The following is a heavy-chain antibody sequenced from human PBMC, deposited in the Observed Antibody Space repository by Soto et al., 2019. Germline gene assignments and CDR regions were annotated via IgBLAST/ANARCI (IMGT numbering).Heavy chain of an antibody. CDR1: GFTFSSYG. D-gene: IGHD6-25*01. V-gene: IGHV3-33*01. J-gene: IGHJ6*02. Sequence: GGSLRLSCAASGFTFSSYGMHWVRQAPGKGLEWVAVIWYDGSNKYYADSVKGRFTISRDNSKNTLYLQMNSLRAEDTAVYYCAREDGSPHTYCYYCGMDVWGQGTTVTVSS. CDR2: IWYDGSNK. CDR3: AREDGSPHTYCYYCGMDV.